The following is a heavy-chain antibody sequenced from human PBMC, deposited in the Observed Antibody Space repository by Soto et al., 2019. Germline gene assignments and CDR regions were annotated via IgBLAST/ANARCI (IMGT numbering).Heavy chain of an antibody. V-gene: IGHV1-18*04. CDR1: GYTFTGYY. J-gene: IGHJ6*02. CDR2: ISPNNGNT. Sequence: ASVKVSCKASGYTFTGYYMHWVRKTPGQGLEWMGWISPNNGNTNYAQKLQGRVTMTTDTSTSTAYMELRSLRSDDTAVYYCARGGSWNYVYGLDVWGQWTTVTVSS. D-gene: IGHD1-7*01. CDR3: ARGGSWNYVYGLDV.